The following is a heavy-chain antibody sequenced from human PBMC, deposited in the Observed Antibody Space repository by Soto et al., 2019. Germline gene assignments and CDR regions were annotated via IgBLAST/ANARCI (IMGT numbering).Heavy chain of an antibody. D-gene: IGHD1-1*01. CDR2: IDPSDSYT. J-gene: IGHJ6*02. V-gene: IGHV5-10-1*01. CDR1: GYSFTSYW. Sequence: GESLKISCKGSGYSFTSYWISWVRQMPGKGLEWMGRIDPSDSYTNYSPSFQGHVTISADKSISTAYLQWSSLKASDTAMYYCARPGKLDTAIEYYGMDVCGQGTTVTVSS. CDR3: ARPGKLDTAIEYYGMDV.